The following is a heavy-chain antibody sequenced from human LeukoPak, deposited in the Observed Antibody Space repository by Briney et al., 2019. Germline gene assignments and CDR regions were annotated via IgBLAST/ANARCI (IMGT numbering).Heavy chain of an antibody. CDR1: SGSISTSNYY. V-gene: IGHV4-39*07. D-gene: IGHD2-21*01. Sequence: SQTLSLTCTVSSGSISTSNYYWGWVRQPPGKALEWIGNIFYSGSTYYSPSLKTRVTISLETSRTQFSLKLNSRTAPRTAVYYCSKSNDCGLIDIWGQGTMVTVSS. CDR3: SKSNDCGLIDI. J-gene: IGHJ3*02. CDR2: IFYSGST.